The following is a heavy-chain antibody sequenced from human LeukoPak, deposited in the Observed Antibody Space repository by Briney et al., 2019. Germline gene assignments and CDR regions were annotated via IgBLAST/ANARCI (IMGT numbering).Heavy chain of an antibody. D-gene: IGHD3-22*01. CDR1: GGSFSGYS. V-gene: IGHV4-34*01. CDR3: ARGANYYDSSGYSATFDY. CDR2: INHSGST. J-gene: IGHJ4*02. Sequence: PSETLSLTCAVYGGSFSGYSWSWIRQPPGKGLEWIVEINHSGSTKNSPSLKSLVTISVDTSKNQFSLKLRSVTAADTAVYYCARGANYYDSSGYSATFDYWGQGTLVTVSS.